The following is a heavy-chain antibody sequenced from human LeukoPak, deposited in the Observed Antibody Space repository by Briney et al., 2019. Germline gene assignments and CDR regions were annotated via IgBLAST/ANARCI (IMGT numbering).Heavy chain of an antibody. CDR1: GLTVSSNH. D-gene: IGHD1-26*01. J-gene: IGHJ6*02. V-gene: IGHV3-53*01. CDR2: IYGGGTT. CDR3: ARTGWGAYGMDV. Sequence: GGSLRLSCAASGLTVSSNHMSWVRQAPGRGLEWVSVIYGGGTTNYADSVKGRFTISRDTFENTVHLEMSDLRVEDTAVYYCARTGWGAYGMDVWGPGTTVTVSS.